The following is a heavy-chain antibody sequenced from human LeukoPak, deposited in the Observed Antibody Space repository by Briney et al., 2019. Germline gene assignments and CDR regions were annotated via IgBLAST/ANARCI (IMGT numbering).Heavy chain of an antibody. Sequence: GGSLRLSCAASGFTFSRYEMSWVRRAPGKGLEWISYIDSSGSVIYYVDSVKGRFTISRDNAKNSMFLQMNSLRAEDTAVYYCTRDEATTSRGTLPEYWGQGTLVTVPS. CDR1: GFTFSRYE. D-gene: IGHD1-14*01. CDR2: IDSSGSVI. CDR3: TRDEATTSRGTLPEY. J-gene: IGHJ4*02. V-gene: IGHV3-48*03.